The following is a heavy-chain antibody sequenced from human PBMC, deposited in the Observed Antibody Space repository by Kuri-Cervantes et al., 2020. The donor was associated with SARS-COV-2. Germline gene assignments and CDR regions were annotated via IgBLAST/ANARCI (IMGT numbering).Heavy chain of an antibody. CDR1: GYSFTSYW. Sequence: KVSCKGSGYSFTSYWISWARQMPGKGLEWMGRIDPSDSHTNYNSDSYIKYSPSFQGHVTISADKSSSTAYLQWSSLKASDTAMYYCARHAPRGNFDYWGQGTLVTVSS. J-gene: IGHJ4*02. CDR2: IDPSDSHTNYNSDSYI. D-gene: IGHD2-2*01. CDR3: ARHAPRGNFDY. V-gene: IGHV5-10-1*01.